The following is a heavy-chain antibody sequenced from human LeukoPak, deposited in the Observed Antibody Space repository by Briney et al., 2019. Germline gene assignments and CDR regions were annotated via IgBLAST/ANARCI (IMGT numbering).Heavy chain of an antibody. CDR3: ARVEQWLFYLDY. Sequence: SETLSLTCTVSGGSISSYYWSWIRQPPGKGLEWIGSIYYSGSTYYNPSLKSRVTISVDTSKNQFSLKLSSVTAADTAVYYCARVEQWLFYLDYWGQGTLVTVSS. J-gene: IGHJ4*02. CDR1: GGSISSYY. CDR2: IYYSGST. D-gene: IGHD6-19*01. V-gene: IGHV4-59*12.